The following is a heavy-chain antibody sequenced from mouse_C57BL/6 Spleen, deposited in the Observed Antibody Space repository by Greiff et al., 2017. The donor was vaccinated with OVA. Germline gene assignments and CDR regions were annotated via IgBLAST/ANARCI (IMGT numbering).Heavy chain of an antibody. D-gene: IGHD2-3*01. CDR2: IYPGSGST. Sequence: QVQLQQPGAELVKPGASVKMSCKASGYTFTSYWITWVKQRPGQGLEWIGDIYPGSGSTNYNEKFKSKATLTVDTSSSTAYMQLSSLTSEDSAVYDCARSGDGYWYFDVWGTGTTVTVSS. V-gene: IGHV1-55*01. J-gene: IGHJ1*03. CDR1: GYTFTSYW. CDR3: ARSGDGYWYFDV.